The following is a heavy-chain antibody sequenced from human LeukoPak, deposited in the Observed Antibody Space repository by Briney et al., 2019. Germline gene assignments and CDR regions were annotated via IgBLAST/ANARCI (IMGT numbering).Heavy chain of an antibody. CDR3: AGEKFDI. Sequence: GGSLRLSCAASVFSFTKYAMDWARQAPGKGLEWVAIISKDGGMRYYADSVKGRFTVSRDNFNNAVYRQMNSLKSEDTAVYYCAGEKFDIWGQGTMVTVSA. J-gene: IGHJ3*02. CDR2: ISKDGGMR. V-gene: IGHV3-30*04. CDR1: VFSFTKYA.